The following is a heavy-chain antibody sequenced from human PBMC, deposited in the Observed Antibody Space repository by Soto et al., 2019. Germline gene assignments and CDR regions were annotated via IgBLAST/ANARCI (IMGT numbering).Heavy chain of an antibody. CDR1: GHTFSRYG. Sequence: QVQLVESGGGVVQPGRSLRLSCAASGHTFSRYGMHWVRQAPGKGLEWVALIWYDGSETYYADSVKGRFTISRDNSQXXLXXQMNSLRAEDTAVYYCARDRPAVAGRYYYYYGMDVWGQGTTVTVSS. CDR3: ARDRPAVAGRYYYYYGMDV. V-gene: IGHV3-33*01. CDR2: IWYDGSET. D-gene: IGHD6-19*01. J-gene: IGHJ6*02.